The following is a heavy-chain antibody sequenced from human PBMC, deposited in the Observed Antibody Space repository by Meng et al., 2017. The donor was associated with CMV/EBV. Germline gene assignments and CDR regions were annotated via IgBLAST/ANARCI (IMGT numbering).Heavy chain of an antibody. J-gene: IGHJ6*02. CDR3: TTEPDSSSWPPYYYYGMDV. D-gene: IGHD6-13*01. V-gene: IGHV3-48*04. Sequence: GESLKISCAASGFTFSSYSMNWVRQAPGKGLEWVSYISSSSSTIYYADSVKGRFTISRDNAKNSLYLQMNSLKTEDTAVYYCTTEPDSSSWPPYYYYGMDVWGQGTTVTVSS. CDR1: GFTFSSYS. CDR2: ISSSSSTI.